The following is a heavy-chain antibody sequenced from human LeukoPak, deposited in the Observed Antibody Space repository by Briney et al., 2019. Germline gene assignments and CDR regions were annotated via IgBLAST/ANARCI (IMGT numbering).Heavy chain of an antibody. J-gene: IGHJ4*02. V-gene: IGHV4-30-4*08. Sequence: PSEALSLTCTVSGGSISSGDYYWSWIRQPPGKGLEWIGYIYYSGSTYYNPSLKSRVTISVDTSKNQFSLKLSSVTAADTAVYYCAKRTVVRLFDYWGQGTLVTVSS. CDR2: IYYSGST. CDR1: GGSISSGDYY. CDR3: AKRTVVRLFDY. D-gene: IGHD4-23*01.